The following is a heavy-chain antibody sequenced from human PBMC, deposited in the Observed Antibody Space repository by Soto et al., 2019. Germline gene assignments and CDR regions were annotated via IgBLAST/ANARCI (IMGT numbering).Heavy chain of an antibody. Sequence: ASVKVSCKASGYTFTSYDINWVRQATGQGLEWMGWMNPNSGNTGYAQKFQGRVTMTRNTSISTAYMELSSLRSEDTAVYYCANMCILTGSLTQPWSQGTVVTVSS. CDR2: MNPNSGNT. V-gene: IGHV1-8*01. CDR3: ANMCILTGSLTQP. D-gene: IGHD3-9*01. J-gene: IGHJ5*02. CDR1: GYTFTSYD.